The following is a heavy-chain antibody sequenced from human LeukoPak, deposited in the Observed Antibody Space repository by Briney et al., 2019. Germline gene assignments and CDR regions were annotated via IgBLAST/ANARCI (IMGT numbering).Heavy chain of an antibody. CDR2: IYYSGSS. V-gene: IGHV4-30-4*01. CDR1: GGSISSGDYY. J-gene: IGHJ5*02. D-gene: IGHD3-22*01. CDR3: ARPYYYDSRIDP. Sequence: SETLSLTCTVSGGSISSGDYYWSWIRQPPGKGLEWVGYIYYSGSSYYNPSLKCRVTISVDTSKNQFSLKLTSVTAADTAVYYCARPYYYDSRIDPWGQGTLVTVSS.